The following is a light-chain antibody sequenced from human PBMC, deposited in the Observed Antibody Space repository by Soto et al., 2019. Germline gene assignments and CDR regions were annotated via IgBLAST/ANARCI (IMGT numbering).Light chain of an antibody. J-gene: IGKJ1*01. CDR1: QSVSSNY. V-gene: IGKV3-20*01. Sequence: EIVLTQSPDTLSLSPGERATLSCRAGQSVSSNYLAWYQQKPGQAPRLLIFGASSRATGIPDRFSGSGSGTDFTLTISRLEPEDFAVYYCQQYGSSPKTFDQGTKVEIK. CDR3: QQYGSSPKT. CDR2: GAS.